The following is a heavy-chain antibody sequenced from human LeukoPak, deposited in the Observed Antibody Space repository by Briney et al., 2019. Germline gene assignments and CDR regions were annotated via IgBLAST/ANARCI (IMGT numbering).Heavy chain of an antibody. D-gene: IGHD6-19*01. CDR1: GGSISTYY. J-gene: IGHJ6*03. V-gene: IGHV4-59*01. Sequence: PSETLSLTCTVSGGSISTYYWSWIRQPPGKGLEWIGYIYYSGSTNYNPSLKSRVTISVDTSKNQFSLKLSSVTAADTAVYYCARDAVVGKDYYYYYMDVWGKGTTVTVSS. CDR3: ARDAVVGKDYYYYYMDV. CDR2: IYYSGST.